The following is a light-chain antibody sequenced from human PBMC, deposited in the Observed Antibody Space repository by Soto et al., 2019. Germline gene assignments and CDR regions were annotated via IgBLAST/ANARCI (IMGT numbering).Light chain of an antibody. CDR1: SSNIGAGFD. CDR3: QSYDSSLSGSMV. V-gene: IGLV1-40*01. J-gene: IGLJ2*01. CDR2: AHT. Sequence: QLVLTQPPSVSGAPGQRVTISCTGSSSNIGAGFDVHWYQQLPGKAPKLLIYAHTYRPSGVPDRFSGSNSGSSASLAITGLQADDEADYYCQSYDSSLSGSMVFGGGTKLTVL.